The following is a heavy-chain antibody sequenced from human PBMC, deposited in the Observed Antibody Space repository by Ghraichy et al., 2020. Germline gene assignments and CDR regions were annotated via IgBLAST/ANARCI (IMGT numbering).Heavy chain of an antibody. D-gene: IGHD3-3*01. CDR2: IYYTGST. CDR3: ARRSGYIVGGMDV. Sequence: SETLSLTCTVSGGSITSGTYYWSWIRQLPGKGLEWIGYIYYTGSTSYNPSLKSRVTISVDTSKNQFSLKLSSVTGADTAMYYCARRSGYIVGGMDVWGQGTTVTVSS. CDR1: GGSITSGTYY. J-gene: IGHJ6*02. V-gene: IGHV4-31*03.